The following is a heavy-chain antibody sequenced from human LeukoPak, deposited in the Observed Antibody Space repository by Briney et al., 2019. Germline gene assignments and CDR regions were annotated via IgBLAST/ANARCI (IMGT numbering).Heavy chain of an antibody. CDR1: GFTFSSYG. CDR3: AKDSPGIVVVPAETYFDY. V-gene: IGHV3-30*02. J-gene: IGHJ4*02. D-gene: IGHD2-2*01. CDR2: IRYDGSNK. Sequence: GGSLRLYCAASGFTFSSYGMHWVRQAPGKGLEGVAFIRYDGSNKYYADSVKGRFTISRDNSKNTLYLQMNSLRAEDTAVYYCAKDSPGIVVVPAETYFDYWGQGTLVTVSS.